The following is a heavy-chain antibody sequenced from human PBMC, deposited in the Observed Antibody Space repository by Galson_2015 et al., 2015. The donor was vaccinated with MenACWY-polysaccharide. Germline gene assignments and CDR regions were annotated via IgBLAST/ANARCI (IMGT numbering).Heavy chain of an antibody. V-gene: IGHV3-74*01. CDR3: ARGYSGYD. CDR1: GFTFSTYW. CDR2: IKSDGSST. Sequence: SLRLSCAASGFTFSTYWMHWVRHAPGRGLVWVSRIKSDGSSTSYADSVKGRFTISRDNPKNTLYLQMSSLRAEDTAVYYCARGYSGYDWGQGPLVTVSS. D-gene: IGHD5-12*01. J-gene: IGHJ4*02.